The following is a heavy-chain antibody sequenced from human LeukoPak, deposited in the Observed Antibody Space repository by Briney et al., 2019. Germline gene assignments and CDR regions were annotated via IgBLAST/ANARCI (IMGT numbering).Heavy chain of an antibody. J-gene: IGHJ4*02. CDR1: GFTFSTYG. CDR3: AHGAMYQLDY. V-gene: IGHV3-23*01. CDR2: IIGGGGST. Sequence: GGSLRLSCAASGFTFSTYGMSWVRQAPGKGLEWVSGIIGGGGSTYYADSVKGRFTISGDNSRNTLFLQTNSLRAEDTAVYYCAHGAMYQLDYWGQGTLVTVSS. D-gene: IGHD2-2*01.